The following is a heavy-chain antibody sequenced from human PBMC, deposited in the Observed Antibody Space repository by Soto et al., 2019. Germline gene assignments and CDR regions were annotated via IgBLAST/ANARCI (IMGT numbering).Heavy chain of an antibody. J-gene: IGHJ3*02. CDR3: ASLNKYASPGDAFDI. V-gene: IGHV3-30-3*01. CDR2: ISYDGSNK. D-gene: IGHD2-8*01. CDR1: GFTFSSYA. Sequence: GGSLRLSCAASGFTFSSYAMHWVRQAPGKGLEWVAVISYDGSNKYYADPVKGRFTISRDNAKNSLYLQMNSLRAEDTAVYYCASLNKYASPGDAFDIWGQGTMVTVSS.